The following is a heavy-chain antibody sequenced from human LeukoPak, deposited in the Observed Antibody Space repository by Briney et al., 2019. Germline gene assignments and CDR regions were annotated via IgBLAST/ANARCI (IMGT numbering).Heavy chain of an antibody. CDR1: GYTFTSYG. Sequence: ASVKVSCKASGYTFTSYGISWVRQAPGQGLEGMGWTSAYNGNTNYAQKLQGRVTMTTDTSTSTAYMELRSLRSDETAVYYCARVGLRGYSYARHFDYWGQGTLVTVSS. V-gene: IGHV1-18*01. CDR2: TSAYNGNT. D-gene: IGHD5-18*01. CDR3: ARVGLRGYSYARHFDY. J-gene: IGHJ4*02.